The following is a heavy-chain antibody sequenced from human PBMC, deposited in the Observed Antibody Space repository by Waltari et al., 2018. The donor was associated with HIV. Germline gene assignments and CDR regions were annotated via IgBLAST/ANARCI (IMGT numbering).Heavy chain of an antibody. D-gene: IGHD2-21*02. J-gene: IGHJ6*02. CDR1: GSTVRSNY. CDR2: IYSGGST. CDR3: ASIAYCGGDCYPRGMDV. V-gene: IGHV3-66*01. Sequence: EVQLVESGGGLVQPGGSLRLSCAASGSTVRSNYMSWVRQAPGKGLEWVSVIYSGGSTYYADSVKGRFTISRDNSKNTLYLQMNSLRAEDTAVYYCASIAYCGGDCYPRGMDVWGQGTTVTVSS.